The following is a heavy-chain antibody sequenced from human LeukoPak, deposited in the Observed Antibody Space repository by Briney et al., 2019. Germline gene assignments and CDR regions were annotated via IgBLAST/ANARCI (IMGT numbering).Heavy chain of an antibody. V-gene: IGHV3-23*01. CDR2: MSGGGGST. CDR1: GFTLTSYG. D-gene: IGHD2/OR15-2a*01. CDR3: AKKYYERTIFDS. Sequence: GGSLRLSCAAAGFTLTSYGVSWVRQAPGKGLGWGSAMSGGGGSTMYADSGRGRVTISRDNSKNTLYLQMNSLSAEDTAAYYCAKKYYERTIFDSWGQGTLVTVSS. J-gene: IGHJ4*02.